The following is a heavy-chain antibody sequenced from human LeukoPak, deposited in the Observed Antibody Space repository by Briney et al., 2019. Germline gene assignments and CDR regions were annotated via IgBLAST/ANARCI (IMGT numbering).Heavy chain of an antibody. Sequence: PGGSLRLSCAASGFXFSSYGIHWVRQAPGKGLEWVAVIWYDGSNKYYADSVKGRFTISRDNSKNTLYLQMNSLRAEDTAVYYCARNPLKYSYGQYYFDYWGQGTLVTVSS. CDR2: IWYDGSNK. V-gene: IGHV3-33*01. D-gene: IGHD5-18*01. CDR1: GFXFSSYG. J-gene: IGHJ4*02. CDR3: ARNPLKYSYGQYYFDY.